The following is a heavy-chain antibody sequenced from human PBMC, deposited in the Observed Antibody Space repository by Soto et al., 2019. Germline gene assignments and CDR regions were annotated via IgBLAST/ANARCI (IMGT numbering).Heavy chain of an antibody. CDR1: GFTFTSSA. V-gene: IGHV1-58*01. J-gene: IGHJ4*02. Sequence: SVKVSCKASGFTFTSSAVQWVRQARGQRLEWIGWIVVGSGNTDYAQKLQERVTITRDMSTSTAYMELSSLRSEDTAVYHCAADKGYSYGYGTYWGQGTLVTVSS. CDR2: IVVGSGNT. D-gene: IGHD5-18*01. CDR3: AADKGYSYGYGTY.